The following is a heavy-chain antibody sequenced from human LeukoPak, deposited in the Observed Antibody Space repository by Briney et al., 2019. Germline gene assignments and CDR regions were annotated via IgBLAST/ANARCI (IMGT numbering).Heavy chain of an antibody. CDR2: ISSSSSYI. J-gene: IGHJ4*02. V-gene: IGHV3-21*01. CDR1: GFTFSSYS. D-gene: IGHD3-22*01. Sequence: GGSLRLSCAASGFTFSSYSMNWVRQAPGKGLEWVSSISSSSSYIYYADSVKGRFTISRDNAKNSLYLQMNSLRAEDTAVYYCARVVGSITMIVVPDYWGQGTLVTVSS. CDR3: ARVVGSITMIVVPDY.